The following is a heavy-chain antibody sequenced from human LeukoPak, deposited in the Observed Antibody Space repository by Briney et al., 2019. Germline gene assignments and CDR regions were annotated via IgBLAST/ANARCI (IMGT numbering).Heavy chain of an antibody. V-gene: IGHV3-20*04. CDR3: ERIYYYYYMDV. Sequence: GGSLRVSCAASGFTFDGYVMSWVRQAPGKGLGWVSGLNWNGGSTGYADSVKGPCTISRDNAKNSLYLQMNSLRAEDTALYYCERIYYYYYMDVWGKGTTVTVSS. CDR1: GFTFDGYV. J-gene: IGHJ6*03. CDR2: LNWNGGST.